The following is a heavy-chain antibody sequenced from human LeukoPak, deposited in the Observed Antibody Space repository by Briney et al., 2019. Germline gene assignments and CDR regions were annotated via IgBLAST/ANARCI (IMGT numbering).Heavy chain of an antibody. J-gene: IGHJ6*03. CDR1: GGSISSGGYY. V-gene: IGHV4-31*03. Sequence: PSQTLSLTCTVSGGSISSGGYYWSWIRQHPGKGLEWIGYIYYSGSTYYNPSLKSRVTISVDTSKNQFSLKLSSVTAADTAVYYCARDTPYDPFPPGLQHCYYYMDVWGKGTTVTVSS. CDR3: ARDTPYDPFPPGLQHCYYYMDV. D-gene: IGHD3-3*01. CDR2: IYYSGST.